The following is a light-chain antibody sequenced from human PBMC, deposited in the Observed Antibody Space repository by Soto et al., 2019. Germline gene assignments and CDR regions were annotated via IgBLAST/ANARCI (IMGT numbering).Light chain of an antibody. V-gene: IGKV3-11*01. CDR3: HQRSNWPLT. Sequence: ELVLTQSPATLSLSPGESATLSCRASQSVSRYLAWYQQKPGQPLRLLIYDASKRAAGIPARFSGSGSGTDFTLTISSLEPEDFAVYYCHQRSNWPLTFGGGTKVEIK. CDR1: QSVSRY. J-gene: IGKJ4*01. CDR2: DAS.